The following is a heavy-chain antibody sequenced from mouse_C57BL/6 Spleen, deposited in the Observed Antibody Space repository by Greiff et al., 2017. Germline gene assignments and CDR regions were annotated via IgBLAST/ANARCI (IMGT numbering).Heavy chain of an antibody. CDR2: IRSKSNNYAT. D-gene: IGHD2-4*01. CDR3: VRHDYDGHYYAMDY. V-gene: IGHV10-1*01. J-gene: IGHJ4*01. CDR1: GFSFNTYA. Sequence: DVQLVESGGGLVQPKGSLKLSCAASGFSFNTYAMNWVRQAPGKGLEWVARIRSKSNNYATYYADSVKDRFTISRDDSESMLSLQMNNLKTEDTAMYYCVRHDYDGHYYAMDYWGQGTSVTVSS.